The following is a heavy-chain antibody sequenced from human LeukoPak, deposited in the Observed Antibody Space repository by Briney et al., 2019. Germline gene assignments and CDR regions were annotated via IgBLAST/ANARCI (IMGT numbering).Heavy chain of an antibody. CDR3: ARLITGTTTAFDI. J-gene: IGHJ3*02. Sequence: SETLSLTCSVSGGSISGYYWTWIRQPAGKGLEWSGRVYTSGSAHYNPSLKTRLTMSVDTSKNQFSLKLSSVTAADTAVYYCARLITGTTTAFDIWGQGRMVTVYS. D-gene: IGHD1-7*01. CDR2: VYTSGSA. CDR1: GGSISGYY. V-gene: IGHV4-4*07.